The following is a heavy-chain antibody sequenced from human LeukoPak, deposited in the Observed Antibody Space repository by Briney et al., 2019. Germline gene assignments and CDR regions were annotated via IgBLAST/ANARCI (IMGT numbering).Heavy chain of an antibody. D-gene: IGHD3-22*01. CDR1: GYTFTSYY. CDR3: ARQPEPDSSGYYYPFDY. CDR2: INPSGGST. V-gene: IGHV1-46*01. Sequence: ASVKVSCKASGYTFTSYYMHWVRQAPGQGLEWMGIINPSGGSTSYAQKFQGRVTMTRDTSTSTVYMELSSLRSEDTAVYYCARQPEPDSSGYYYPFDYWGQGTLVTLSS. J-gene: IGHJ4*02.